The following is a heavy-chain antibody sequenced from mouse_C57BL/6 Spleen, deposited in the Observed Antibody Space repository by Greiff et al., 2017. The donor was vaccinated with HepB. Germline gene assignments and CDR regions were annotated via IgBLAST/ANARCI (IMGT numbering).Heavy chain of an antibody. D-gene: IGHD2-4*01. Sequence: VQLVESGAELVRPGASVTLSCKASGYTFTDYEMHWVKQTPVHGLEWIGAIDPETGGTAYNQKFKGKAILTADKSSSTAYMELISLTSEDSAVSCCTRNDCPYYYAMDYWGQTTSVTVSS. V-gene: IGHV1-15*01. CDR2: IDPETGGT. CDR1: GYTFTDYE. CDR3: TRNDCPYYYAMDY. J-gene: IGHJ4*01.